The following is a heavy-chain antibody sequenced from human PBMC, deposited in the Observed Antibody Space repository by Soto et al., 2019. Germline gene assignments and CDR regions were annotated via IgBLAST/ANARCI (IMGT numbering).Heavy chain of an antibody. Sequence: GGSLRLSCAASGFTFSSYGMHWVRQAPGKGLEWVAVIWYDGSNKYYADSVKGRFTISRDNSKNTLYLQMNSLRAEDTAVYYCARDGDTIFGVVITGWFDPWGQGTLVTVSS. D-gene: IGHD3-3*01. CDR2: IWYDGSNK. J-gene: IGHJ5*02. V-gene: IGHV3-33*01. CDR1: GFTFSSYG. CDR3: ARDGDTIFGVVITGWFDP.